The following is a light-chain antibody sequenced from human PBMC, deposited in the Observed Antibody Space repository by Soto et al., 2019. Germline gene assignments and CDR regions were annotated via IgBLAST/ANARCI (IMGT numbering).Light chain of an antibody. V-gene: IGKV3-11*01. Sequence: IVLTQSPATLALSPGERATLSCRASQSVSRYLAWYQQKPGQAPRLLIYDASNRAAGIPTRFSGSGSGTDFTLTISSLEPEDFAVYCCQQRSNWPTFGQGTKVEVK. CDR3: QQRSNWPT. CDR1: QSVSRY. CDR2: DAS. J-gene: IGKJ1*01.